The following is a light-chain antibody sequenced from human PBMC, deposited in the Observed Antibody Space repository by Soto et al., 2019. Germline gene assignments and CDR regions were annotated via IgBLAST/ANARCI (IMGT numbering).Light chain of an antibody. J-gene: IGKJ3*01. CDR3: HQYGGSPFT. V-gene: IGKV3-20*01. Sequence: EIVLTQSPGTLSLSPGERATLSCRASQSVSSNYLAWYQQKPGQAPRLLIYGASTRATGISARFSGSGSGTDFTLTISRLEPEDFAVYYCHQYGGSPFTFGPGTKVDIK. CDR2: GAS. CDR1: QSVSSNY.